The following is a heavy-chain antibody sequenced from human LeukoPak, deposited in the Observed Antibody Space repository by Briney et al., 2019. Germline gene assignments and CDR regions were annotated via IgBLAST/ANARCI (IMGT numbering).Heavy chain of an antibody. V-gene: IGHV4-34*01. D-gene: IGHD6-19*01. CDR3: ARDSSGWNLNFDY. Sequence: SETLSLTCAVYGGSFSGYYWSWIRQPPGKGLEWIGEINHSGSTNYNPSLKSRVTISVDTSKNQFSLKLSSVTAEDTAVYYCARDSSGWNLNFDYWGQGTLVTVSS. CDR1: GGSFSGYY. CDR2: INHSGST. J-gene: IGHJ4*02.